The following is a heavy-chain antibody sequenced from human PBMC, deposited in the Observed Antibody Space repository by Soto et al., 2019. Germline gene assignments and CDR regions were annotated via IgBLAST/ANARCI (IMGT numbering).Heavy chain of an antibody. J-gene: IGHJ4*02. V-gene: IGHV3-23*01. CDR3: ANLPGGDIVVVVAADY. CDR1: GFTFSSYA. D-gene: IGHD2-15*01. CDR2: ISGSGGST. Sequence: GGSLRLSCAASGFTFSSYAMSWVRQAPGKGLEWVSAISGSGGSTYYADSVKGRFTISRDNTKNTLYLQMNSLRAEDTAVYYCANLPGGDIVVVVAADYWGQGTLVTVSS.